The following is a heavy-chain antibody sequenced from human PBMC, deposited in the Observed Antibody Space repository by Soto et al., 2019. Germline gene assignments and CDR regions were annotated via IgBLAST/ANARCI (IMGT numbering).Heavy chain of an antibody. CDR3: ARGGSGYVWFNEF. J-gene: IGHJ4*02. Sequence: QEQLVQSGAEVKKPGSSVKVSCKAAGGIFSSYAISWVRQAPGQGLEWMGGIIPIFGTANYAQKFQGRVTITADESTNTAYMDLSSLKSEDKAIYYCARGGSGYVWFNEFWGQGTLVTVSS. CDR1: GGIFSSYA. CDR2: IIPIFGTA. D-gene: IGHD3-22*01. V-gene: IGHV1-69*01.